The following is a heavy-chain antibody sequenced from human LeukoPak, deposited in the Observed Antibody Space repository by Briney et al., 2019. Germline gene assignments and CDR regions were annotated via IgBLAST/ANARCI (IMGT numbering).Heavy chain of an antibody. V-gene: IGHV1-8*01. J-gene: IGHJ6*02. CDR1: GYTFTSYD. Sequence: ASVKVSCKASGYTFTSYDINWVRQATGQGLEWMGWMNPNSGNTGYAQKFQGRVTMTRNTSISTAYMELSSLRSEDTAVYYCARYFGGYYYGSGSYYNDVWGQGTTVTVSS. CDR2: MNPNSGNT. CDR3: ARYFGGYYYGSGSYYNDV. D-gene: IGHD3-10*01.